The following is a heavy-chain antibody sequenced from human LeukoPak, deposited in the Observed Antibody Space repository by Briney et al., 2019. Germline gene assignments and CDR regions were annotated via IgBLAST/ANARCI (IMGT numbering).Heavy chain of an antibody. D-gene: IGHD3-22*01. CDR2: IYYSGST. V-gene: IGHV4-59*12. Sequence: SETLSLTCTVSGGSISSYYWSWIRQPPGKGLEWIGSIYYSGSTYYNPSLKSRVTISVDTSKNQFSLKLSSVTAADTAVYYCARATVGYYYDSSGYREYFQHWGQGTLVTVSS. CDR1: GGSISSYY. J-gene: IGHJ1*01. CDR3: ARATVGYYYDSSGYREYFQH.